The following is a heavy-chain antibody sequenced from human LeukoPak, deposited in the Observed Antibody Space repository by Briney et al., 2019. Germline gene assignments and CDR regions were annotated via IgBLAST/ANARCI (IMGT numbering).Heavy chain of an antibody. J-gene: IGHJ6*03. CDR2: IYTSGST. CDR3: ARGAGDYYYYYMDG. CDR1: GGSISSGSYY. V-gene: IGHV4-61*02. D-gene: IGHD1-26*01. Sequence: SETLSLTCTVSGGSISSGSYYWSWIRQPAGKGLEWIGRIYTSGSTNYNPSLKSRVTISVDTSKNQFSLKLSSVTAADTAVYYCARGAGDYYYYYMDGWGKGTTVTVSS.